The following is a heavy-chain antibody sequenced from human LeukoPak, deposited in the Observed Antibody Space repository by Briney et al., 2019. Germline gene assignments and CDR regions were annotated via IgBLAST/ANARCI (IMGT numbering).Heavy chain of an antibody. D-gene: IGHD5-18*01. CDR3: ASYSGYSSWGGVYYFDY. V-gene: IGHV4-39*01. CDR1: GGSISSSSSY. Sequence: PSETLSLTCTVSGGSISSSSSYWGWIRQPPGKGLEWIGSIYYSGSTYYNPSLKSRVTISVDTSKNQFSLKLSSVTAADTAVYYCASYSGYSSWGGVYYFDYWGQGTLVTVSS. J-gene: IGHJ4*02. CDR2: IYYSGST.